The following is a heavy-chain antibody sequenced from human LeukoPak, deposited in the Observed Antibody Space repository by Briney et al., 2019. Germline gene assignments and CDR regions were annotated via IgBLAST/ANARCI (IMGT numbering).Heavy chain of an antibody. CDR1: GGIYSSYT. CDR2: IIPLLGIA. V-gene: IGHV1-69*10. Sequence: SVKVSCKASGGIYSSYTISWVRQAPGQGLEWMGGIIPLLGIANYAQKFQGRVTIIADKSTSTAYMELSSLRSEDTAVYYCARDDADSAYADGDYWGQGTLVTVSS. J-gene: IGHJ4*02. CDR3: ARDDADSAYADGDY. D-gene: IGHD5-12*01.